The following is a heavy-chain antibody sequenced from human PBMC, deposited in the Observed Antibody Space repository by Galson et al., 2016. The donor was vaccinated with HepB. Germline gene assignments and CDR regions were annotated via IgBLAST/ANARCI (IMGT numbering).Heavy chain of an antibody. CDR3: ARKTESSGHYLGDFDY. Sequence: SETLSLTCNVSGVPFSYNYWSWIRQPPGKGLEWLGNIYYSGSSNYNPSLKSRVTISVDRSKNQFSLKLSSVTAADTDVYFCARKTESSGHYLGDFDYWGRGTLVTVSS. J-gene: IGHJ4*02. V-gene: IGHV4-59*01. CDR1: GVPFSYNY. D-gene: IGHD3-22*01. CDR2: IYYSGSS.